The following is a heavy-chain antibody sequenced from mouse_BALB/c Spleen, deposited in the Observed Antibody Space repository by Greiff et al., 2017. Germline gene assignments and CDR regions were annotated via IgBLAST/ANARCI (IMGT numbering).Heavy chain of an antibody. Sequence: EVQGVESGGGLVQPGGSMKLSCVASGFTFSNYWMNWVRQSPEKGLEWVAEIRLKSNNYATHYAESVKGRFTISRDDSKSSVYLQMNNLRAEDTGIYYCTSYWDWGQGTLVTVSA. CDR3: TSYWD. J-gene: IGHJ3*01. D-gene: IGHD4-1*01. CDR1: GFTFSNYW. V-gene: IGHV6-6*02. CDR2: IRLKSNNYAT.